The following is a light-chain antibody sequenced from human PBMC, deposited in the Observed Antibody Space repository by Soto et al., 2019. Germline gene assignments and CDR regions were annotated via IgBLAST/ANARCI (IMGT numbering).Light chain of an antibody. CDR1: SSDVGGYNY. Sequence: QSALTQPAYVSGSPGQSITISCTGTSSDVGGYNYVSWYQQHPGKVPKLMIYEVTNRPSGVSNRFSASKSGNTASLTISGLQAEDEADYYCSSYTSSSTQVFGGGTKLTVL. CDR3: SSYTSSSTQV. J-gene: IGLJ2*01. V-gene: IGLV2-14*01. CDR2: EVT.